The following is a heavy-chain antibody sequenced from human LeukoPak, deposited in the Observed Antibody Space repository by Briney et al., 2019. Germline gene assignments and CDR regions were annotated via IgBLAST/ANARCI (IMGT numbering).Heavy chain of an antibody. CDR1: GFTFSSYA. D-gene: IGHD1-26*01. V-gene: IGHV3-23*01. Sequence: AGGSLRLSCAASGFTFSSYAMSWVRQAPGKGLEWVSAISGSGGSTYYADSVKGRFTISRDNSKNTLYLQMNSLRAEDTAVYYCGPLGAPAYFDYWGQGTLVTVSS. J-gene: IGHJ4*02. CDR3: GPLGAPAYFDY. CDR2: ISGSGGST.